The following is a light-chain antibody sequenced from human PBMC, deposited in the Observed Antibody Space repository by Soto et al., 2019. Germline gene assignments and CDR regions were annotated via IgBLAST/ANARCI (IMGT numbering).Light chain of an antibody. CDR3: KSYAGSNTDV. CDR1: SSDVGRFNF. J-gene: IGLJ1*01. CDR2: EVI. Sequence: QSALTQPASVSGSPGQSITISCTGSSSDVGRFNFVSWYQQHPGKAPKLLIYEVIKRPSGVSSRFSASKSGNTASLTVSGLQAADEADYFCKSYAGSNTDVFGSGTKGTVL. V-gene: IGLV2-14*02.